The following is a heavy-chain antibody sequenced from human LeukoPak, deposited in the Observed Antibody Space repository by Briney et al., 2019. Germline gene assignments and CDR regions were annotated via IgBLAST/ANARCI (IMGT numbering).Heavy chain of an antibody. CDR3: ARHRPAYCGGDCYSGWFDP. CDR1: GYSFTSYW. D-gene: IGHD2-21*02. Sequence: GESLKISCKGSGYSFTSYWIGWVRQMPGKGLEWMGIIYPGDSDTRYSPSFQGQVTISADKSISTAYLQWSSLKASDTAMYYCARHRPAYCGGDCYSGWFDPWGQGTLVTVSS. CDR2: IYPGDSDT. J-gene: IGHJ5*02. V-gene: IGHV5-51*01.